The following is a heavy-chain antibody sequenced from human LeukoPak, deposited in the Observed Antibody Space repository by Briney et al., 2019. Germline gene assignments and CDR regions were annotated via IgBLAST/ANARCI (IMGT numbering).Heavy chain of an antibody. CDR2: IRYNGSKK. CDR1: GFTFSSYG. V-gene: IGHV3-30*02. D-gene: IGHD6-13*01. J-gene: IGHJ4*02. CDR3: APFQYSSRTFDY. Sequence: GGSLRLSCAASGFTFSSYGMHWVRQAPGKGLEWVAFIRYNGSKKYYADSVKGRLTISRDNSKITLYLQMNSLRAEDTAVYYCAPFQYSSRTFDYWGQGTLVTVSS.